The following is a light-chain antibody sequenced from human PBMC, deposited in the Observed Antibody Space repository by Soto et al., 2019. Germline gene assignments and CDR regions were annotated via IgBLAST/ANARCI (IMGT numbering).Light chain of an antibody. V-gene: IGKV1-5*01. Sequence: DIQMTQSPATLSASAGDRVTITCRASQSISSWLAWYQQKPGKVPKLLIDDASSLESGVPSRFSGSGSGTEFTLTISSLQPDDFATYYCQQYNTYPLTFGQGTKVEIK. CDR1: QSISSW. CDR3: QQYNTYPLT. J-gene: IGKJ1*01. CDR2: DAS.